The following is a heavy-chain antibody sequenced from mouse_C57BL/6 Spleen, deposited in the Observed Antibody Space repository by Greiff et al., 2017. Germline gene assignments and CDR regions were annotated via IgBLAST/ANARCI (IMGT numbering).Heavy chain of an antibody. Sequence: QVQLQQSGPELVKPGASVTISCKASGYAFSSSWLNWVKQRPGKGLEWIGRIYPGDGDTNYNGTFKGKATLTADKSSSTAYMQLSSLTSEDSAVYFCARAYYSNSNAYWGQGTLVTVSA. J-gene: IGHJ3*01. CDR2: IYPGDGDT. CDR1: GYAFSSSW. V-gene: IGHV1-82*01. CDR3: ARAYYSNSNAY. D-gene: IGHD2-5*01.